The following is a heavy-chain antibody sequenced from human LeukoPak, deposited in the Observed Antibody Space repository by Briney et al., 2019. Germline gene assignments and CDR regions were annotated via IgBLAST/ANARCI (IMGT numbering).Heavy chain of an antibody. CDR2: IYYSGST. CDR1: GGSISSYY. J-gene: IGHJ3*02. V-gene: IGHV4-59*01. Sequence: SETLSLTCTASGGSISSYYWSWIRQPPGKGLEWIGYIYYSGSTNYNPSLKSRVTISVDTSKNQFSLKLSSVTAADTAVYYCARESNLGYYDSSGYYSPFSFDIWGQGTMVTVSS. D-gene: IGHD3-22*01. CDR3: ARESNLGYYDSSGYYSPFSFDI.